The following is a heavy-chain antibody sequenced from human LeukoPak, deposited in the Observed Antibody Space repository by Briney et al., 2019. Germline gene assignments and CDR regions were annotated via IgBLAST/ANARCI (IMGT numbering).Heavy chain of an antibody. D-gene: IGHD3-10*01. Sequence: PPGGSLRLSCAASGFTFSSYWMHWVRQAPGKGLVWVSRINSDGSSTSYADSVKGRFTISRDNAKNTLYLQMNSLRAEDTAVYYCARGRPRLLWFGRPTQDFDYWGQGTLVTVSS. CDR1: GFTFSSYW. J-gene: IGHJ4*02. CDR2: INSDGSST. CDR3: ARGRPRLLWFGRPTQDFDY. V-gene: IGHV3-74*01.